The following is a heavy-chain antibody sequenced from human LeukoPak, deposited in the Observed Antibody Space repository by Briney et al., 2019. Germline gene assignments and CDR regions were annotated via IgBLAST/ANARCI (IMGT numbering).Heavy chain of an antibody. CDR3: ARVGNSDAFDI. D-gene: IGHD1-7*01. J-gene: IGHJ3*02. Sequence: ASVKVSCKASGYTFTSYDINWVRQATGQGLEWMGWMNPNSGNTGYAQKFQGRVTMTRNTSISTAYMELSRLRSDDTAVYFCARVGNSDAFDIWGQGTMVIVSS. CDR1: GYTFTSYD. CDR2: MNPNSGNT. V-gene: IGHV1-8*01.